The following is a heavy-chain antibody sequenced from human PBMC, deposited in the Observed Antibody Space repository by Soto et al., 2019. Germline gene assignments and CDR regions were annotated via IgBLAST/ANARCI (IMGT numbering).Heavy chain of an antibody. D-gene: IGHD4-17*01. J-gene: IGHJ4*02. CDR2: IYYSGST. CDR3: ARDRPTTTVTTWGYFDY. Sequence: QVQLQESGPGLVKPSETLSLTCTVSGGSISSYYWSWIRQPPGKGLEWIGYIYYSGSTNYNPSLKSRVTISVDTSKNQFSLKLSSVTAADTAVYYCARDRPTTTVTTWGYFDYWGQGTLVTVSS. CDR1: GGSISSYY. V-gene: IGHV4-59*01.